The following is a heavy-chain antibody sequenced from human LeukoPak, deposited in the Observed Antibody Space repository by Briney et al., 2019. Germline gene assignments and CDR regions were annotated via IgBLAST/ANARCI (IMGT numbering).Heavy chain of an antibody. D-gene: IGHD1-26*01. Sequence: ASVKVSCKASGYTFTGYYMHWVRQAPGQGLEWMGWINPNSGGTNYAQKFQGRVTMTRDTSISTAYMELSRLRSDDTAVYYCARVAEGIVGARYYFDYWGQGILVTVSS. CDR2: INPNSGGT. CDR3: ARVAEGIVGARYYFDY. V-gene: IGHV1-2*02. J-gene: IGHJ4*02. CDR1: GYTFTGYY.